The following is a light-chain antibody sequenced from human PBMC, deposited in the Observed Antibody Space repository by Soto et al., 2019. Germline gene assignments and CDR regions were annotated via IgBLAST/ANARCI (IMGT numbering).Light chain of an antibody. CDR2: GAS. CDR3: QQYGSSGWT. J-gene: IGKJ1*01. CDR1: QSVSSSY. V-gene: IGKV3-20*01. Sequence: EIVLTQSPGTLSLSPGERATLSCRASQSVSSSYLAGYQQKPDQAPRLLIYGASSRATGIPDRFSGSGSGTDFTLTITRLEPEDFAVYYCQQYGSSGWTFGQGTKVEIK.